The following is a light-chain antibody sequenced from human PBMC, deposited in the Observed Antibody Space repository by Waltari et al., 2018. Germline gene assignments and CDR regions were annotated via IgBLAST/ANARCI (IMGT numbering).Light chain of an antibody. CDR2: KDT. Sequence: SHELTQPPSVSVSPGQTATITCSGETLSKQYVYWYQHKPGQAPVLLSYKDTERPSGIPDRVSGSSSGTSVTWTISGVQAEDEADYYCQLADSTVTYVFGPGTKVIVL. CDR3: QLADSTVTYV. CDR1: TLSKQY. V-gene: IGLV3-25*03. J-gene: IGLJ1*01.